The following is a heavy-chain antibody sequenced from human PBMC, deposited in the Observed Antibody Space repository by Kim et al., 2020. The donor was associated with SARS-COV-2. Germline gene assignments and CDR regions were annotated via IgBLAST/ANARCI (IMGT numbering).Heavy chain of an antibody. Sequence: GGSLRLSCAASGFTFNRYGMHWVRQAPGKGLEWVALISHDGRNIYCADSAKGRFTVSRDNSKNTLYLQMNSLRAEDTAVYYCAKAGGVRFSPFDPWGQGTLVTVSS. CDR2: ISHDGRNI. CDR1: GFTFNRYG. CDR3: AKAGGVRFSPFDP. V-gene: IGHV3-30*18. D-gene: IGHD3-3*01. J-gene: IGHJ5*02.